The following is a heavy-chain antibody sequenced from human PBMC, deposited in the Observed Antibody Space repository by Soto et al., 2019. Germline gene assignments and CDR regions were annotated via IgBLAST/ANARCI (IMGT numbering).Heavy chain of an antibody. J-gene: IGHJ6*02. CDR1: GYSFTSYW. CDR3: ARLDCSSTSCYMYYYYYGMDV. V-gene: IGHV5-10-1*01. CDR2: IDPSDSYT. Sequence: GESLKISCKGSGYSFTSYWISWVRQMPGKGLEWMGRIDPSDSYTNYSPSFQGHVTISADKSISTAYLQWSSLKASDTAMYYCARLDCSSTSCYMYYYYYGMDVWGQGTPVTV. D-gene: IGHD2-2*02.